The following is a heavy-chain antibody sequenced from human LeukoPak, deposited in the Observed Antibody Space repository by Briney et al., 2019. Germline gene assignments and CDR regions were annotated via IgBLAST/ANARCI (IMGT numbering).Heavy chain of an antibody. CDR3: ARATNYGAYDV. Sequence: GGSLRLSCAAPGFTFSSYAMHWVRQAPGKGLEYVSAISTNGGSTYYADSVKGRFIISRDNSKNTLYLQMGSLRAEDVAVYYCARATNYGAYDVWGQGTLVTVSS. V-gene: IGHV3-64*02. CDR2: ISTNGGST. CDR1: GFTFSSYA. D-gene: IGHD4-17*01. J-gene: IGHJ4*02.